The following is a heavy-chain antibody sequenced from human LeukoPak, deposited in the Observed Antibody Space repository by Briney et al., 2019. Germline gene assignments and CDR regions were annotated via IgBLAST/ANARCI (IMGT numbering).Heavy chain of an antibody. J-gene: IGHJ3*02. D-gene: IGHD4-23*01. CDR1: GGSFSGYY. CDR3: ATLTGGDDAFGI. CDR2: IFYTGST. V-gene: IGHV4-59*01. Sequence: SETLSLTCAVYGGSFSGYYWSWIRQPPGKGLEWIGYIFYTGSTNYNPSLKSRVTISVLTSKNRFSLKLSSVTAADTAVYYCATLTGGDDAFGIWGQGTMVTVSS.